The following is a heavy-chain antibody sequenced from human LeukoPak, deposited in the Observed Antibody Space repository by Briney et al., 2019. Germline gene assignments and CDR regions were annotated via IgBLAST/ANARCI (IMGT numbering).Heavy chain of an antibody. V-gene: IGHV3-74*01. CDR2: IINDGSST. CDR3: ARVADGDKYGGRDY. CDR1: GFNFKNYW. Sequence: GGSLRLSCAASGFNFKNYWMHWVRQAPGKGLEWVSRIINDGSSTTYADSVKGRFTISRDNAKDTLYLQMNSLRVEDTAVHYCARVADGDKYGGRDYWGQGTLVTVSS. J-gene: IGHJ4*02. D-gene: IGHD5-24*01.